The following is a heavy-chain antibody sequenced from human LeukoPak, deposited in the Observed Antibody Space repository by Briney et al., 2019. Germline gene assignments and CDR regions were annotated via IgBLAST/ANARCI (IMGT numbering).Heavy chain of an antibody. CDR2: INQDGSAR. V-gene: IGHV3-7*05. CDR3: ARDWLDTTMDY. CDR1: GFPFNAFH. J-gene: IGHJ4*02. Sequence: PGGSLRLSCAASGFPFNAFHMNWVRQAPGKGLEWVANINQDGSARYYVDSVKGRFTISRDNSRNSLSLQMGSLRAEDTAVYYCARDWLDTTMDYWGQGTLVTVSS. D-gene: IGHD5-18*01.